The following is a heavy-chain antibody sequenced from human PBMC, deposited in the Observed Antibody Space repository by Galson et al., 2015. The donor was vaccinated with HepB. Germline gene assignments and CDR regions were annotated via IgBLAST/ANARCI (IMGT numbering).Heavy chain of an antibody. Sequence: SLRLSCAASGFTFTKYSMNWVRQAPGKGLEWVPSISSSSTYIYYGVSVKGRFIISRENAKNSVYLQMNSLRAEDTAVYYCARESSDWYFDLWGRGTLVTVSS. V-gene: IGHV3-21*01. CDR3: ARESSDWYFDL. CDR2: ISSSSTYI. J-gene: IGHJ2*01. CDR1: GFTFTKYS.